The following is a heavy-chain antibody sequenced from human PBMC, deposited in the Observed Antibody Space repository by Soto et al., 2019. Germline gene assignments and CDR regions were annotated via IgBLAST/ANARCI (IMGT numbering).Heavy chain of an antibody. CDR1: GFTFSSYA. Sequence: PGGSLRLSCAASGFTFSSYAMHWVRQAPGKGLEWVAVISYDGSNKYYADSVKGRFTISRDNSKNTLYLQMNSLRAEDTAVYYCVRQTYYYDSSGYYPFDYWGQGTLVTVSS. D-gene: IGHD3-22*01. J-gene: IGHJ4*02. CDR2: ISYDGSNK. CDR3: VRQTYYYDSSGYYPFDY. V-gene: IGHV3-30-3*01.